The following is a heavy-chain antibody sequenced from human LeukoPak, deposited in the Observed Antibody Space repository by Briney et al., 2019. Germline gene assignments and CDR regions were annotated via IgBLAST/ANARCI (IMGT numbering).Heavy chain of an antibody. Sequence: ASVKVSCKASGYTFTTYHIIWVRQAPGQGLEWMGWISTYNGDTNYTQKLQGRVTMTTETSTSTAYMGLRGLRSDDTAVYFCARGGPGYSSSWYGNWFDPWGQGTLVTVSS. CDR1: GYTFTTYH. CDR3: ARGGPGYSSSWYGNWFDP. J-gene: IGHJ5*02. D-gene: IGHD6-13*01. V-gene: IGHV1-18*01. CDR2: ISTYNGDT.